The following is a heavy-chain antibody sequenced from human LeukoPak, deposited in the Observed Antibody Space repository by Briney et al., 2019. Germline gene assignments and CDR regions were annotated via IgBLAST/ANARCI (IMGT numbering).Heavy chain of an antibody. Sequence: SETLSLTCTVSGGSISSSSYYWGWIRQPPGKRLEWIGSIYYSGSTYYNPSLKSRVTISVDTSKNQFSLKLSSVTAADTAVYYCARELTPNYYDSSGYYKWGQGTLVTVSS. CDR1: GGSISSSSYY. J-gene: IGHJ4*02. CDR2: IYYSGST. CDR3: ARELTPNYYDSSGYYK. D-gene: IGHD3-22*01. V-gene: IGHV4-39*02.